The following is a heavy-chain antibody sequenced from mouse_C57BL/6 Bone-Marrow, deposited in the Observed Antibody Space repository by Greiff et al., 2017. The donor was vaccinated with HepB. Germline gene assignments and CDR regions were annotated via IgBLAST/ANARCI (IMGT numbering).Heavy chain of an antibody. Sequence: SGPELVKPGASVKIPCKASGYTFTDYNMDWVKQSHGKSLEWIGDINPNNGGTIYNQKFKGKATLTVDKSSSTAYMELRSLTSEDTAVYYCASSTVVAPYWYFDVWGTGTTVTVSS. D-gene: IGHD1-1*01. CDR2: INPNNGGT. J-gene: IGHJ1*03. V-gene: IGHV1-18*01. CDR3: ASSTVVAPYWYFDV. CDR1: GYTFTDYN.